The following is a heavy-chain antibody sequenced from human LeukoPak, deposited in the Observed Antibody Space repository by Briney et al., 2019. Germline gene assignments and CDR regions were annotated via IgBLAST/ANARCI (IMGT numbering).Heavy chain of an antibody. CDR2: ISSSSSYI. Sequence: GGSLRLSCAASGFTFSSYSMNWVRQAPGKGLEWVSSISSSSSYIYYADSVKGRFTISRDNAKNSLYLQMNSLRPEDTAVFYCATGSAWAFDYWGRGTLVTVSS. V-gene: IGHV3-21*01. D-gene: IGHD6-19*01. J-gene: IGHJ4*02. CDR3: ATGSAWAFDY. CDR1: GFTFSSYS.